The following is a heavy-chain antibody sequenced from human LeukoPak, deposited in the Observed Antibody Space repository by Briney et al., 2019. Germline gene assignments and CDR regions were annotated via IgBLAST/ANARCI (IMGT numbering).Heavy chain of an antibody. CDR1: GFTFSSSA. V-gene: IGHV3-9*01. Sequence: GGSLRLSCAASGFTFSSSAMNWVRQVPGKGLEWISLISWNSGTIGYADSVKGRFTISRDNANNFLYLQMNSLRAEDTALYYCARAYKDRSLAGKKEFFQHWGQGTLVTVSS. J-gene: IGHJ1*01. CDR2: ISWNSGTI. CDR3: ARAYKDRSLAGKKEFFQH. D-gene: IGHD6-19*01.